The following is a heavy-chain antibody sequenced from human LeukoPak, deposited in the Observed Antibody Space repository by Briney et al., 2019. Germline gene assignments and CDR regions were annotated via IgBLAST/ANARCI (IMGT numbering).Heavy chain of an antibody. J-gene: IGHJ4*02. D-gene: IGHD1-26*01. CDR3: AKGEADLDY. Sequence: GGSLRLSCAASGFTFSSYGMHWVRQAPGKGLEWVAFIRYDGGNKLYAESVKGRLTISRDNSKNTLYLQMHSLRAEDTAVYYCAKGEADLDYWGQGTLVTVTS. CDR1: GFTFSSYG. CDR2: IRYDGGNK. V-gene: IGHV3-30*02.